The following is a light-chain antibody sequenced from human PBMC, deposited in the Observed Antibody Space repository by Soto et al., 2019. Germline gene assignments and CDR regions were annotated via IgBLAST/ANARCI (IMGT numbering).Light chain of an antibody. CDR3: ATWHDSLNGVL. CDR1: SSNIGSNS. CDR2: SNN. Sequence: HSVLTQPPSASGTPGQRVTISCSGSSSNIGSNSANWYQQLPGTAPKLLISSNNQRPSGVPDRFSGSKSGTSASLAISGLHSEDEADYYCATWHDSLNGVLFGGGTKLTVL. J-gene: IGLJ2*01. V-gene: IGLV1-44*01.